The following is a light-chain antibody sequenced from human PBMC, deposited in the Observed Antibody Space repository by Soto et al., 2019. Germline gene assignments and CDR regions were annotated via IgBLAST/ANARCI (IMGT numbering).Light chain of an antibody. CDR1: QSVSSSY. Sequence: EIVLTQSPGTLSLSPGERATLSGRASQSVSSSYLAWYQQKPGQAPRLLIYGASSRATGIPDRFSGSGSGTDFTLTISRLEPEDFAVYYCQQYGSSPRTFDQGTKVEIK. J-gene: IGKJ1*01. CDR2: GAS. V-gene: IGKV3-20*01. CDR3: QQYGSSPRT.